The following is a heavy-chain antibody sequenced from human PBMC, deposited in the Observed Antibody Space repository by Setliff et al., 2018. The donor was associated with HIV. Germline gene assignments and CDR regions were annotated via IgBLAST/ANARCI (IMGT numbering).Heavy chain of an antibody. V-gene: IGHV4-61*01. CDR3: ARELNEQWDGTCYFDY. J-gene: IGHJ4*02. CDR2: ISYSGST. CDR1: GGSFSSTTYY. Sequence: PSETLSLTCTVSGGSFSSTTYYWSWIRQPPGKGLEWIGYISYSGSTIYNPSLKSRVTISVDTSKNQFSLKLSSVTAADTAVYYCARELNEQWDGTCYFDYWGQGTLVTVSS. D-gene: IGHD6-19*01.